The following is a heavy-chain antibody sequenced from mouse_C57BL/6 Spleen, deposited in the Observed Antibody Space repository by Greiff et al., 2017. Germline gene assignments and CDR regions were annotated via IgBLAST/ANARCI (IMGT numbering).Heavy chain of an antibody. J-gene: IGHJ4*01. Sequence: DVMLVESGGGLVKPGGSLKLSCAASGFTFSDYGMHWVRQAPEKGLEWVAYISSGSSTIYYADTVKGRFTISRDNAKNTLFLQMTSLRSEDTAMSYCARNDGDYGGGYYAMDYWGQGTSVTVSS. CDR2: ISSGSSTI. CDR1: GFTFSDYG. CDR3: ARNDGDYGGGYYAMDY. D-gene: IGHD2-3*01. V-gene: IGHV5-17*01.